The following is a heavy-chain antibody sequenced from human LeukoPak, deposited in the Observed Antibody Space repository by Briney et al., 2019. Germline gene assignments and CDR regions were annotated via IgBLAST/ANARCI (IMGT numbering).Heavy chain of an antibody. Sequence: SGTLSLTCSVSAGSISSSNWWSAVRQPPEKGLEWIGEIYHSGSTNYNPSLKSRVTISIDKSKNQFSLKLTSVTAADAAVYYCAKNSPLSASDIWCQGTMVTVSS. CDR3: AKNSPLSASDI. D-gene: IGHD2/OR15-2a*01. V-gene: IGHV4-4*02. CDR2: IYHSGST. CDR1: AGSISSSNW. J-gene: IGHJ3*02.